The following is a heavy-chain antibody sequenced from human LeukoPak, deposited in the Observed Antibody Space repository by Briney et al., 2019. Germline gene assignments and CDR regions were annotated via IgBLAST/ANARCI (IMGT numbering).Heavy chain of an antibody. CDR2: IYNIGRT. V-gene: IGHV4-59*08. J-gene: IGHJ4*02. D-gene: IGHD4-17*01. CDR1: GGSISNYY. Sequence: PSETLSLTCTVSGGSISNYYWNWIRQSPGQGLEWIGYIYNIGRTYSNPSLKSRVTISSDLSKDQVSLSLTSGTVADTAVYYCARADPYRDYYFDYWGQGTPVTVSS. CDR3: ARADPYRDYYFDY.